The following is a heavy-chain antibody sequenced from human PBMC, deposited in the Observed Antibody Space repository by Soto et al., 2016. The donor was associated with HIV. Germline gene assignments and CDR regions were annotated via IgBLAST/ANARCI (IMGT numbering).Heavy chain of an antibody. V-gene: IGHV3-23*01. Sequence: EVQLLGSGGGLVQPGGSLRLSCTASGFTFNNYAMSWVRQAPGKGLEWVSTISGSGDSTYYADSVKGRFTISRDNSKNTLYVQMNSLRAEDTAVYYCAKVWWLRLGAFDIWGQGTMVTVSS. J-gene: IGHJ3*02. CDR3: AKVWWLRLGAFDI. CDR1: GFTFNNYA. D-gene: IGHD5-12*01. CDR2: ISGSGDST.